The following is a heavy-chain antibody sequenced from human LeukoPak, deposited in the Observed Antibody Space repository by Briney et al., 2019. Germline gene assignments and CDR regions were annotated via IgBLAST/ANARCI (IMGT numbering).Heavy chain of an antibody. Sequence: GGSLRLSCAASGFSISGYWVHWVRQVPGKGVVWVSRINSDGSSTYYADSVKGRFTTSRDNAKNTLYLQMNSLRVEDTAVYYCARRDYFENWGQGTLVTVSS. CDR1: GFSISGYW. V-gene: IGHV3-74*01. CDR2: INSDGSST. CDR3: ARRDYFEN. J-gene: IGHJ4*02. D-gene: IGHD5-24*01.